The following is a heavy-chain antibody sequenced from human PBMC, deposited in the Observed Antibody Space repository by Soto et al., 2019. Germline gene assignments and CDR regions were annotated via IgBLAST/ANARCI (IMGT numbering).Heavy chain of an antibody. CDR2: ISAYNGNT. CDR3: GRSVGFGYGMDV. V-gene: IGHV1-18*01. Sequence: QVQLVQSGAEVKKPGASVKVSCKASGYIFASYGISWVRQAPGQGLEWMGWISAYNGNTYYAQKLQGRVTMSTDTATSTAYMDLRGLRSDDTAVYYCGRSVGFGYGMDVRGQGDTVTVSS. CDR1: GYIFASYG. D-gene: IGHD1-26*01. J-gene: IGHJ6*02.